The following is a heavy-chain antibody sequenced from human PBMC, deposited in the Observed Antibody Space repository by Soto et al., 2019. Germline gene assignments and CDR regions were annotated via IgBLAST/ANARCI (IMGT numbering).Heavy chain of an antibody. CDR1: GFGFGSYW. CDR3: ARDSGYGSRSSVNHYLDY. V-gene: IGHV3-7*01. Sequence: EVQLVESGGGLVQPGGSLRLSCAASGFGFGSYWMSWVRQAPGKGLEWLGTIKGDSSEKKYVASVRGRFTMSRDNAQNSLYLQMDSLRAEDTARYYCARDSGYGSRSSVNHYLDYWGHGTLVTVSS. CDR2: IKGDSSEK. J-gene: IGHJ4*01. D-gene: IGHD3-10*01.